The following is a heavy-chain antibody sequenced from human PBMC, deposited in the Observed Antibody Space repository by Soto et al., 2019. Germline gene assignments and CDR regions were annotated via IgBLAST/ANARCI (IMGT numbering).Heavy chain of an antibody. CDR3: ARGNRRITIFGVVRTGYMDV. V-gene: IGHV4-4*02. J-gene: IGHJ6*03. CDR2: IYHSGST. D-gene: IGHD3-3*01. CDR1: SGSISSSNW. Sequence: SETLSLTCAVSSGSISSSNWWSWVRQPPGKGLEWIGEIYHSGSTNYNPSLKSRVTISVDKSKNQFSLKLSSVTAADTAVYYCARGNRRITIFGVVRTGYMDVWGRGTTVTVSS.